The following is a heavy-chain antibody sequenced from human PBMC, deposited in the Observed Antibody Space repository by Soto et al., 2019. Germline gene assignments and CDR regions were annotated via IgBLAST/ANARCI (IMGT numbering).Heavy chain of an antibody. CDR1: GGSIRSGDYY. CDR2: IYYSGST. Sequence: SETRSLTCTVSGGSIRSGDYYWSWIRQPPGKGLEWIGYIYYSGSTYYNPSLKSRVTIPVDTSKNQFSLKLSSVTAADTAVYYCARDGPDPVWFDPWGQGTLVTVSS. V-gene: IGHV4-30-4*01. CDR3: ARDGPDPVWFDP. J-gene: IGHJ5*02.